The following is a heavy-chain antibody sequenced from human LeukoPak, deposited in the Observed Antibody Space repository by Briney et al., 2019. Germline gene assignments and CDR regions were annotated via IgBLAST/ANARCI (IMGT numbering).Heavy chain of an antibody. D-gene: IGHD3-9*01. V-gene: IGHV1-2*02. J-gene: IGHJ4*02. CDR1: GYTFTGYY. Sequence: ASVKVSCKAFGYTFTGYYMHWVRQAPGQGLEWMGWINPNSGGTNYAQKFQGRVTMTRDTSISTAYMELSRLRSDDTAVYYCARVLRYFDWLSPGGLGYWGQGTLVTVSS. CDR3: ARVLRYFDWLSPGGLGY. CDR2: INPNSGGT.